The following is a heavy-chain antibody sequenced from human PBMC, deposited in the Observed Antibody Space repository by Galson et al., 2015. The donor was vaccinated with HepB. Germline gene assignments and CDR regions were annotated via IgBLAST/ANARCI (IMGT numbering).Heavy chain of an antibody. V-gene: IGHV4-39*01. CDR1: GGSISSSSYY. D-gene: IGHD3-16*01. CDR2: IYYSGST. Sequence: SETLSLTCTVSGGSISSSSYYWGWIRQPPGKGLEWIGSIYYSGSTYYNPSLKSRVTISVETSKNQFSLKLSSVTAADTAVYYCARADFAFSRAFDYWGQGTLVTVSS. J-gene: IGHJ4*02. CDR3: ARADFAFSRAFDY.